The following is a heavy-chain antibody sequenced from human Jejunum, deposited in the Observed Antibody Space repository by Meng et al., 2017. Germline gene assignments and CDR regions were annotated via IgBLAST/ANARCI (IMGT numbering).Heavy chain of an antibody. Sequence: GGSLRLSCTASEFSFSSSGMGWIRQAPGKGLEWVSSISSNGVYTHYADSVKGRFTISRANSKNTLYLQMNSLGAEDSALYFCAKYRDLSPSYFDYWGQGTLVTVSS. CDR1: EFSFSSSG. J-gene: IGHJ4*02. CDR3: AKYRDLSPSYFDY. CDR2: ISSNGVYT. V-gene: IGHV3-23*01. D-gene: IGHD2-2*01.